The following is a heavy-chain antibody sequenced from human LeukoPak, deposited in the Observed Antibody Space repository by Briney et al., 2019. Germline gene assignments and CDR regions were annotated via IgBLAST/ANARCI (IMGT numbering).Heavy chain of an antibody. CDR2: IYYSGST. V-gene: IGHV4-39*07. D-gene: IGHD2/OR15-2a*01. Sequence: SETLSLTCTVSGGSISSSSYYWGWIRQPPGKGLEWIGSIYYSGSTYYNPSLKSRVTISVDTSKNQFSLKLSSVTAADTAVYYCARYSVLYGMDVWGQGTTVTVSS. CDR3: ARYSVLYGMDV. J-gene: IGHJ6*02. CDR1: GGSISSSSYY.